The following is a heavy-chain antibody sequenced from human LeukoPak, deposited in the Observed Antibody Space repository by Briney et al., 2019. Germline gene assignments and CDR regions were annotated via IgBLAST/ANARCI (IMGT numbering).Heavy chain of an antibody. CDR3: AKTFPYGTTWYGFCDY. CDR2: IRGSGDT. Sequence: GESLRLSCAASGFPFRNNVMTWVRQAPGRGLDWLAAIRGSGDTYYADSVKGRFTISRDNSKNMLYLQMNSLRAEDTAVYYCAKTFPYGTTWYGFCDYWGKGALVTVSS. CDR1: GFPFRNNV. D-gene: IGHD3-3*01. J-gene: IGHJ4*02. V-gene: IGHV3-23*01.